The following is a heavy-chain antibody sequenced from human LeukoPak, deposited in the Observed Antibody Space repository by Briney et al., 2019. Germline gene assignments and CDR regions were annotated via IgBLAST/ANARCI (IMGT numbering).Heavy chain of an antibody. D-gene: IGHD2-15*01. CDR2: INHSGST. CDR1: GGSFSGYY. CDR3: ARGYCSGGSCYSWFDP. Sequence: PSETLSLTCAVSGGSFSGYYWSWIRQPPGKGLEWIGEINHSGSTNYNPSLKSRVTISVDTSKNQFSLKLSSVTAADTAVYYCARGYCSGGSCYSWFDPWGQGTLVTVSS. V-gene: IGHV4-34*01. J-gene: IGHJ5*02.